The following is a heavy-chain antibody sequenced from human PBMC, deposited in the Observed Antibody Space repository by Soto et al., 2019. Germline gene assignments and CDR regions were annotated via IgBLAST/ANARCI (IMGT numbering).Heavy chain of an antibody. V-gene: IGHV3-74*01. CDR1: GFDASVNF. Sequence: GGSLRLSCAASGFDASVNFMTWVRQAPGKGLVWISRINDQGGSPTYADSVKGRFTISRDNVKNTLYLQMNSLRAEDTAVYYCARGGSYYGSGPYXMDGWGQGTTVTVSS. D-gene: IGHD3-10*01. CDR3: ARGGSYYGSGPYXMDG. CDR2: INDQGGSP. J-gene: IGHJ6*02.